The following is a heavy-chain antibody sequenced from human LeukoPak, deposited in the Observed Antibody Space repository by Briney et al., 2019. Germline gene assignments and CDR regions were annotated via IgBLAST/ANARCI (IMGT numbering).Heavy chain of an antibody. D-gene: IGHD3-22*01. CDR3: ARAMDYYDSSGPREGWFDP. CDR2: ISAYNGNT. CDR1: GYTFTSYG. V-gene: IGHV1-18*01. J-gene: IGHJ5*02. Sequence: ASVKVSCKASGYTFTSYGISWVRQAPGQGLEWMGWISAYNGNTNYAQKLQGRVTMTTDTSTSTAYMELRSLRSDDTAVYYCARAMDYYDSSGPREGWFDPWGQGTLVAVSS.